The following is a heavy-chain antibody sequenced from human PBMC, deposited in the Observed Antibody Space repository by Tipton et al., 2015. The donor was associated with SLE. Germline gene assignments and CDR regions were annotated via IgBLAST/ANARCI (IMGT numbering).Heavy chain of an antibody. Sequence: SLRLSCAASGFTFSRYGMHWVRQAPGKGLEWVAVISYDGSDKHYADSVKGRFTISRDNSKNTLYLQMNSLRVEDTAVYYCAKEDFAVVQPGDYWGQGTLVTVSS. V-gene: IGHV3-30*18. J-gene: IGHJ4*02. CDR2: ISYDGSDK. CDR1: GFTFSRYG. D-gene: IGHD3-3*01. CDR3: AKEDFAVVQPGDY.